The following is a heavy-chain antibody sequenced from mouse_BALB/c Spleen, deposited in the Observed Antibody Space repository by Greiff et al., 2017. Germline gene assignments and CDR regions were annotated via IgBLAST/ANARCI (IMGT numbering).Heavy chain of an antibody. CDR1: GFTFSSFG. Sequence: EVNVVESGGGLVQPGGSRKLSCAASGFTFSSFGMHWVRQAPEKGLEWVAYISSGSSTIYYADTVKGRFTISRDNPKNTLFLQMTSLRSEDTAMYYCARGGYGALFDYWGQGTTLTVSS. V-gene: IGHV5-17*02. D-gene: IGHD2-2*01. CDR3: ARGGYGALFDY. J-gene: IGHJ2*01. CDR2: ISSGSSTI.